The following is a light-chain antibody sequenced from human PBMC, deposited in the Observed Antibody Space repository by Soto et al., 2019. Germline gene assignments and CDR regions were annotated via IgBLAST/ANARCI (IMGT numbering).Light chain of an antibody. CDR1: QSVSSN. J-gene: IGKJ4*01. CDR2: GAS. V-gene: IGKV3-15*01. Sequence: EIVMTQSPATQSVSPGERTTLSCRTSQSVSSNFAWYQQKPGQAPRLLIYGASTRATGIPARFIGSGSGTEFTLTISGLQSEDFAVYYCQQYKDWPLTFGGGTKVEIK. CDR3: QQYKDWPLT.